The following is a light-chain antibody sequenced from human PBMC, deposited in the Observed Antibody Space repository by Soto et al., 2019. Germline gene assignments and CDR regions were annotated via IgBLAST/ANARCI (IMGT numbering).Light chain of an antibody. V-gene: IGKV1-39*01. Sequence: DIQMTQSQSSLSASVGDRVTITCRASQSISSYLNWYQQKPGKAPNLLIYAASSLQSGVPSRFSGSGSGTDFTLTISRLQPEDFATYYCQQSYITPLTFGQGTKVDIK. J-gene: IGKJ1*01. CDR3: QQSYITPLT. CDR2: AAS. CDR1: QSISSY.